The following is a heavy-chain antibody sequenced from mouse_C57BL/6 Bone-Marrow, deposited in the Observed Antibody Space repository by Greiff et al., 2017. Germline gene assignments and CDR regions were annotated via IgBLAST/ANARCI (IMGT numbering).Heavy chain of an antibody. V-gene: IGHV1-9*01. CDR3: ARTGYYGSSYYPLDD. J-gene: IGHJ2*01. D-gene: IGHD1-1*01. CDR2: ILPGSGST. CDR1: GYTFTGYW. Sequence: QVQLQQSGAELMKPGASVKLSCKATGYTFTGYWIEWVKQRPGHGLEWIGEILPGSGSTNYTAKFKGKATFTADTSSNTAYMQLSSLTTEDSAIYYCARTGYYGSSYYPLDDWGQGTTLTVSS.